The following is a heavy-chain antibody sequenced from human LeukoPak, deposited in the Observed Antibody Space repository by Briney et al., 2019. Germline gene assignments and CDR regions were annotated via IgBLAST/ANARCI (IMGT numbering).Heavy chain of an antibody. V-gene: IGHV5-51*01. J-gene: IGHJ4*02. Sequence: AGESLKISCKASGYSFNTYGIGWVGPMPRKGLEGMAIIYPGDSDTRYSPAFQGQVTISADKSISTAYLQWSSLKASDTAMFYCARVDFSSSSFGFWGQGTLVTVSS. CDR3: ARVDFSSSSFGF. D-gene: IGHD6-6*01. CDR1: GYSFNTYG. CDR2: IYPGDSDT.